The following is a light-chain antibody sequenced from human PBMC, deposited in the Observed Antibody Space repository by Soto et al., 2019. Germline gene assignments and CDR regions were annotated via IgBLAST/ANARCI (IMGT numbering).Light chain of an antibody. CDR3: QVWDSSSDQGV. J-gene: IGLJ1*01. CDR1: NIGSKS. Sequence: SYELTQPPSVSVAPGQTARITCGGSNIGSKSVHWYQQKPGQAPVLVVYDDSDRPSGIPERFSGSNSGNTATLTISRVEAGDEADYYCQVWDSSSDQGVFGTGTKLTVL. V-gene: IGLV3-21*02. CDR2: DDS.